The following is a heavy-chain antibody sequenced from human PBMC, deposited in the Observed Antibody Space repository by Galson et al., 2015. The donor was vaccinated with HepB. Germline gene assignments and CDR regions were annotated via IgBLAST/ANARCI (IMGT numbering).Heavy chain of an antibody. CDR1: GFIFSDYY. J-gene: IGHJ5*02. CDR3: ARSDKWFDP. V-gene: IGHV3-11*01. CDR2: ISSSGSDI. Sequence: SLRLSCAASGFIFSDYYMNWIRKAPGKRLEWVSHISSSGSDIYYADSVKCRFTISRDNAKNSLYLHMNSRRAEDTAIYYCARSDKWFDPWSQGTLVTVSS.